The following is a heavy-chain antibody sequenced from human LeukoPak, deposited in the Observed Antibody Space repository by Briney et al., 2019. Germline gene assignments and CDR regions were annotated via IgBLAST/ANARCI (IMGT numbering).Heavy chain of an antibody. J-gene: IGHJ4*02. Sequence: SETLSLTCAVYGGSFSGYYWSWIRQPPGKGLEWIGEINHSGSTNYNPSLKSRVTISVDTSKNQFSLKLSSVTVADTAVYYCARANYYDSSGYYGVFDYWGQGTLVTVSS. V-gene: IGHV4-34*01. CDR1: GGSFSGYY. D-gene: IGHD3-22*01. CDR3: ARANYYDSSGYYGVFDY. CDR2: INHSGST.